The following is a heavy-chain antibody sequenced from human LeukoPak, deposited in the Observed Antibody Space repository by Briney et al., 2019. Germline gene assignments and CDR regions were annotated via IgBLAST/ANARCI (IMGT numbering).Heavy chain of an antibody. CDR2: ISYDGSNK. J-gene: IGHJ4*02. Sequence: GGSLRLSCAASGFTVSSNYMSWVRQAPGKGLEWVAVISYDGSNKYYADSVKGRFTISRDNSKNTLYLQMNSLRAEDTAVYYCARDRERYFEYWGQGTLVTVSS. CDR1: GFTVSSNY. CDR3: ARDRERYFEY. D-gene: IGHD1-1*01. V-gene: IGHV3-30-3*01.